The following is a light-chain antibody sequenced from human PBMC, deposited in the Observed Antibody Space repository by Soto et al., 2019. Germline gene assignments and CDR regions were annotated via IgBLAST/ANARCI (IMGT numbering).Light chain of an antibody. V-gene: IGLV1-47*01. J-gene: IGLJ2*01. CDR1: SSNIGSNY. CDR2: RND. CDR3: AAWDDSLSAVV. Sequence: QSVLTQPPSASGTPGQRVTISCSGSSSNIGSNYVYWYQQFPGSAPKLLIYRNDQRPSGVPDRFSGSKSGTSASLAISGPRSEDEADYYCAAWDDSLSAVVFGGGTKATVL.